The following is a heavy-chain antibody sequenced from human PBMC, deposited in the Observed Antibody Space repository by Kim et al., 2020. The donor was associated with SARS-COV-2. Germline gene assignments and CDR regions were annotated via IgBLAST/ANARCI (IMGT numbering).Heavy chain of an antibody. Sequence: GGSLRLSCAASGFTFSSYGMHWVRQAPGKGLEWVAVISYDGSNKYYADSVKGRFTISRDNSKNTLYLQMNSLRAEDTAVYYCARDRDIGVVVGFFDYWGQGTLVTVSS. CDR1: GFTFSSYG. J-gene: IGHJ4*02. CDR3: ARDRDIGVVVGFFDY. CDR2: ISYDGSNK. D-gene: IGHD2-15*01. V-gene: IGHV3-33*05.